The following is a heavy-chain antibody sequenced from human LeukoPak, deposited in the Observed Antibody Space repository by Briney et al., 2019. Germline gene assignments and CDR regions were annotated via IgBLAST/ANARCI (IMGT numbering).Heavy chain of an antibody. CDR1: GYTFTNYG. CDR3: ARMMTPRHYYDRSGYYYGAFDI. J-gene: IGHJ3*02. CDR2: ISGYNGYT. V-gene: IGHV1-18*01. D-gene: IGHD3-22*01. Sequence: ASVKVSCKTSGYTFTNYGIGWVRQAPGQGLEWMGWISGYNGYTNYAQKLQGRVTMTTDTSTSTAYMELRSLRSDDTAVYYCARMMTPRHYYDRSGYYYGAFDIWGQGTMVTVSS.